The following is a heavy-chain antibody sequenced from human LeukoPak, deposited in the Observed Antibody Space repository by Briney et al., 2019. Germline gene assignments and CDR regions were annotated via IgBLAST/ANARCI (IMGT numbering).Heavy chain of an antibody. CDR3: ARFPDTAMDQEHFDY. J-gene: IGHJ4*02. V-gene: IGHV3-30*04. D-gene: IGHD5-18*01. Sequence: GGSLRLSCAASGFTFSSYAMHWVRQAPGKGLEWVAVISYDGSNKYYADSVKGRFTISRDNSKNTLYLQMNSLRAEDTAVYYCARFPDTAMDQEHFDYWGQGTLVTVSS. CDR2: ISYDGSNK. CDR1: GFTFSSYA.